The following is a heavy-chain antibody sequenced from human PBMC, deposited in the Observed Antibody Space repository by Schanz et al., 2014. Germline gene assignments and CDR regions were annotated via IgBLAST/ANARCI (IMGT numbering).Heavy chain of an antibody. D-gene: IGHD4-17*01. V-gene: IGHV1-69*02. CDR2: FIPILDVG. Sequence: QVQLVQSGAEVKKPGASVKVSCKASGYTFTSYTISWVRQARGQGLEWVGRFIPILDVGNYAQQFQGRVTFTADKSTTTAYMELNSLNSDDTAVYYCATLDYADSVSWGQGTLXTVSS. CDR3: ATLDYADSVS. CDR1: GYTFTSYT. J-gene: IGHJ5*02.